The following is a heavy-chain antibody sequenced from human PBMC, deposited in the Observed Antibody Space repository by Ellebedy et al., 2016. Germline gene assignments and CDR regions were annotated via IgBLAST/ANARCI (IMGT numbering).Heavy chain of an antibody. V-gene: IGHV1-18*01. Sequence: ASVKVSCXTSGYSFTAYGITWVRQAPGQGLEWMGWISVFNDYTAYAQKFQGRVTMTRDTSTSTVNMELSSLRSEDTAVYYCARDLEAHTAMVTLYYWGQGTLVTVSS. CDR3: ARDLEAHTAMVTLYY. CDR1: GYSFTAYG. J-gene: IGHJ4*02. CDR2: ISVFNDYT. D-gene: IGHD5-18*01.